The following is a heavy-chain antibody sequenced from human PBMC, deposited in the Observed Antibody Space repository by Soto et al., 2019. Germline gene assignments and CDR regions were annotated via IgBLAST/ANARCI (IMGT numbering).Heavy chain of an antibody. D-gene: IGHD6-13*01. CDR2: IYHSGST. V-gene: IGHV4-30-2*01. CDR3: ARAVAAAGTPRHYNWFDP. CDR1: GGSISSGGYS. J-gene: IGHJ5*02. Sequence: PSETLSLTCAVSGGSISSGGYSWSWIRQPPGKGLEWIGYIYHSGSTYYNPSLKSRVTISVDRSKNQFSLKLSSVTAADTAVYYCARAVAAAGTPRHYNWFDPPGQRTPVTV.